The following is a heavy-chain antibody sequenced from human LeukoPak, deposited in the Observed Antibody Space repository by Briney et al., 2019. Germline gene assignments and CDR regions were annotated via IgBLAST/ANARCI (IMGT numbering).Heavy chain of an antibody. CDR1: GGSFSGYY. V-gene: IGHV4-34*01. J-gene: IGHJ5*02. Sequence: SETLSLTCAVYGGSFSGYYWSWIRQPPGKGLEWIGEINHSGSTNYNPSLKSRVTISVDTSKNQFSLKLSSVTAADTAVYYCARLLYSSGWYGLRWFDPWGQGTLVTVSS. CDR3: ARLLYSSGWYGLRWFDP. D-gene: IGHD6-19*01. CDR2: INHSGST.